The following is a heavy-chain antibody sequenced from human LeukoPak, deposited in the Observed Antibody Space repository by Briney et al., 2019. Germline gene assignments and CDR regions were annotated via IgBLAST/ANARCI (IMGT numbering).Heavy chain of an antibody. D-gene: IGHD6-13*01. J-gene: IGHJ4*02. CDR1: GFTVSSNY. CDR3: AKSYSSTCFDY. CDR2: IYSGGST. V-gene: IGHV3-53*01. Sequence: GGSLRLSCAASGFTVSSNYMSWVRQAPGKGLEWVSVIYSGGSTYYADSVKGRFTISRDNSKNTLYLQMNSLRAEDTAVYHCAKSYSSTCFDYWGQGTLVTVSS.